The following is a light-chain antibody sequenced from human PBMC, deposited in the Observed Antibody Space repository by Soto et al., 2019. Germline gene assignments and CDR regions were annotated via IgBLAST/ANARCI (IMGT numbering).Light chain of an antibody. CDR3: QQHSNWPT. J-gene: IGKJ5*01. CDR2: DAS. Sequence: EIVLTQSPATLSLSPWERATLSCRASQSISFYLTWYQHKPGQAPRLLIYDASNRATGIPARFSGSGSGTYFTLTISSLEPEDFAVYYCQQHSNWPTFGQGTRLEIK. CDR1: QSISFY. V-gene: IGKV3-11*01.